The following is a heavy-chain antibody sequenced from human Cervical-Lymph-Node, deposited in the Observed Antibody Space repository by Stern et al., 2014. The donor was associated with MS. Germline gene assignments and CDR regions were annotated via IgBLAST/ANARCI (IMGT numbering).Heavy chain of an antibody. CDR2: IYHSGST. CDR1: GGSIISSNW. V-gene: IGHV4-4*02. D-gene: IGHD4-17*01. CDR3: ANDYGDYGH. J-gene: IGHJ4*02. Sequence: VQLQESGPGLVKPSGTLSLTCVISGGSIISSNWWSWVRQPPGKGLEWIGDIYHSGSTNYNPSLKSRVSISIDKSKNHFSLKLSSVTAADTAVYFCANDYGDYGHWGQGTLVTVSS.